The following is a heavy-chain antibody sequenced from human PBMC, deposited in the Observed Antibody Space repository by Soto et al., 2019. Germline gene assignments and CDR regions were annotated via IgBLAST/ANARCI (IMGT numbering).Heavy chain of an antibody. CDR1: GGSISSYY. CDR2: IYYSGST. Sequence: PSETLSLTCTVSGGSISSYYWSWIRQPPGKGLEWIGYIYYSGSTKYNPSLKSRVTISVDTSKNQFSLKLSSVTAADTAVYYCARRISSSWYRGSNWFDPWGQGTLVTVSS. J-gene: IGHJ5*02. V-gene: IGHV4-59*08. CDR3: ARRISSSWYRGSNWFDP. D-gene: IGHD6-13*01.